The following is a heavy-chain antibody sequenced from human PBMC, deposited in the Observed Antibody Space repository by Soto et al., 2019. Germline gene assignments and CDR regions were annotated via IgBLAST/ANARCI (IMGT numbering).Heavy chain of an antibody. CDR2: IYYSGST. CDR3: ARLEARTGTAYYFDY. D-gene: IGHD1-1*01. V-gene: IGHV4-39*01. CDR1: GGSISSSSYY. J-gene: IGHJ4*02. Sequence: PSETLSLTCTVSGGSISSSSYYWGWIRQPPGKGLEWIGSIYYSGSTYYNPSLKSRVTISVDTPKNQFSLKLSSVTAADTAVYYCARLEARTGTAYYFDYWGQGTLVTVSS.